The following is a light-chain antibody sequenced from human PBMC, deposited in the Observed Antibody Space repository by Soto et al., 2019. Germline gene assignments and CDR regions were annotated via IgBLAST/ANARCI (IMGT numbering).Light chain of an antibody. J-gene: IGKJ2*01. Sequence: DIQMTQSPSSLSASVGDRVTITCRASQGISDYLAWYQQKPGKVPKLLIYAASTVQSGVPSRFSGSGSGTEFTLTISSLQPEDFATYYCQKYNSAPSFGQGTKLEIK. CDR2: AAS. V-gene: IGKV1-27*01. CDR1: QGISDY. CDR3: QKYNSAPS.